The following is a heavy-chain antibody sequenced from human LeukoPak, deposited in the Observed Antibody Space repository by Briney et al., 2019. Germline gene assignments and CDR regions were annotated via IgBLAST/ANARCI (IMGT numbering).Heavy chain of an antibody. V-gene: IGHV3-11*04. Sequence: KSGGSLRLSCAASGFTLSDDYMTWVRQAPGKGLESVLIMTTIGNIKSSADSVKGRFTISRDNANNILHLQMNSLRAEDTGVYYCARLTYRMMLESLSPDPYYYIDIWGNGTTVTVSS. CDR3: ARLTYRMMLESLSPDPYYYIDI. CDR2: MTTIGNIK. D-gene: IGHD3-16*01. J-gene: IGHJ6*03. CDR1: GFTLSDDY.